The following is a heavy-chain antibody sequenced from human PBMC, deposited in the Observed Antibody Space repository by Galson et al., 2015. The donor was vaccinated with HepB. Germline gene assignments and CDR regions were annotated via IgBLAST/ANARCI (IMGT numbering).Heavy chain of an antibody. D-gene: IGHD3-3*01. CDR3: ARANDFWSGYPMDY. J-gene: IGHJ4*02. V-gene: IGHV3-74*01. Sequence: SLRLSCAASGFTFSTYWMHWVRQAPGKGLVWVSRINSDGSRTNYADSVKGRFTISRDNANNTLYLQMNSLRAEDTAVYYCARANDFWSGYPMDYWGQGTLVSVSS. CDR1: GFTFSTYW. CDR2: INSDGSRT.